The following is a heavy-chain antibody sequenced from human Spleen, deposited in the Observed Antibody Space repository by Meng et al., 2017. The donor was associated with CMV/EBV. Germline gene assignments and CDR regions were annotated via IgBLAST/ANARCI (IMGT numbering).Heavy chain of an antibody. V-gene: IGHV3-53*01. D-gene: IGHD1-26*01. CDR1: GFTVSSNY. CDR3: ARGGIVAATPFDY. J-gene: IGHJ4*02. CDR2: IYSGGGT. Sequence: CAASGFTVSSNYLSWVRQAPGKGLEWVSVIYSGGGTYSADSVKGRFTISRDNSKNTLYLQMNSLRAEDTAVYYCARGGIVAATPFDYWGQGTLVTVSS.